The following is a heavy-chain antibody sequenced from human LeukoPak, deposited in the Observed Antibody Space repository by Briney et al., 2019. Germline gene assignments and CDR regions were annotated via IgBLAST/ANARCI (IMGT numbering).Heavy chain of an antibody. J-gene: IGHJ4*02. CDR1: GFTFSSYS. D-gene: IGHD6-13*01. CDR3: AKVASGQQLAPFDY. Sequence: GGSLRLSCAASGFTFSSYSMNWVRQAPGKGLEWVAVISYDGSNKYYADSVKGRFTISRDNSKNTLYLQMNSLRAEDTAVYYCAKVASGQQLAPFDYWGQGTLVTVSS. V-gene: IGHV3-30*18. CDR2: ISYDGSNK.